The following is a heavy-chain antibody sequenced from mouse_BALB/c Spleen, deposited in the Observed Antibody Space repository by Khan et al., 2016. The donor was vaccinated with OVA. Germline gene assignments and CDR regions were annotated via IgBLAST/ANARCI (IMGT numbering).Heavy chain of an antibody. CDR1: GYTFTEYT. D-gene: IGHD1-2*01. Sequence: VQLQQSGPELVKPGASVKISCKTSGYTFTEYTMHWVKQSHGKSLEWIGRINPNNGGTNYNQKFKGQATLTVDTSSTTAYMELRSLTSEDSAVYDGARSDYYAYFWFFDVWGAGTTVTVSS. CDR3: ARSDYYAYFWFFDV. J-gene: IGHJ1*01. V-gene: IGHV1-22*01. CDR2: INPNNGGT.